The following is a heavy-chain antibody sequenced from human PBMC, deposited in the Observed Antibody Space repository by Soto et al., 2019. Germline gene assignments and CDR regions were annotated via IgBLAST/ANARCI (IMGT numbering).Heavy chain of an antibody. CDR3: AKGAFLGEASVTHPTNNWFDP. CDR2: ISGSGGST. Sequence: GGSLRLSCAASGFTFSSYAMSWVRQAPGKGLEWVSAISGSGGSTYYADSVKGRFTISRDNSKNTLYQQMNSLRAEDTAVYYCAKGAFLGEASVTHPTNNWFDPWGQGTLVTVSS. D-gene: IGHD3-16*01. V-gene: IGHV3-23*01. J-gene: IGHJ5*02. CDR1: GFTFSSYA.